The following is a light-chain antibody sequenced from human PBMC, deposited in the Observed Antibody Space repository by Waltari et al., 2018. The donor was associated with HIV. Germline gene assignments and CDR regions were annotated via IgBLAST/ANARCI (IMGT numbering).Light chain of an antibody. V-gene: IGKV3-20*01. CDR1: QSVSTIY. Sequence: ETVLTQSPGTLSLSPGERATLSCRASQSVSTIYLAWYQQKPGQTPRLLIYGASSRATGIPDRFSGSGSGTDFTLTISSLEPEDFAVYYCQQYGSSPYTFGQGTKLEIK. CDR2: GAS. J-gene: IGKJ2*01. CDR3: QQYGSSPYT.